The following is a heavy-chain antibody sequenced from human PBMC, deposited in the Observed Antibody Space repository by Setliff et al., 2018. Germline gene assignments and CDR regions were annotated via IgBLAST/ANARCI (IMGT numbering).Heavy chain of an antibody. CDR2: MNPNSGNT. Sequence: VKVSCKASGYTFTSYDINWVRQATGQGLEWMGWMNPNSGNTGYAQKFQGRVTMTRNTSISTAYMELSSLRSEDTAVYYCARGFYYYYYYYMDVWGKGTTVTVSS. J-gene: IGHJ6*03. V-gene: IGHV1-8*02. CDR3: ARGFYYYYYYYMDV. CDR1: GYTFTSYD.